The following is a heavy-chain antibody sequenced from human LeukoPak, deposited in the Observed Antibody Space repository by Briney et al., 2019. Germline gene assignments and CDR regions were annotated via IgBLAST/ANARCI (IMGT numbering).Heavy chain of an antibody. CDR1: GRSFSGYY. Sequence: SETLSLTCAVYGRSFSGYYWSWIRHPPAKGLEWIGETNHSGSTNYNPSLKSRATTPVDTSKNQFSLKLSSVTAADTAVYYCARAKSKRGSYGDRFDYWGQGTLVTVSS. CDR3: ARAKSKRGSYGDRFDY. J-gene: IGHJ4*02. V-gene: IGHV4-34*01. D-gene: IGHD3-10*01. CDR2: TNHSGST.